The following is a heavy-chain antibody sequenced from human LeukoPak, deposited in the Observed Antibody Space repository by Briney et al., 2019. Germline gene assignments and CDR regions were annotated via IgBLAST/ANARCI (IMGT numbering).Heavy chain of an antibody. V-gene: IGHV4-39*07. CDR1: GGSISSSSYY. CDR3: ARDLKDAFDI. J-gene: IGHJ3*02. CDR2: IYYSGST. Sequence: SETLSLTCTVSGGSISSSSYYWGWIRQPPGKGLEWIGSIYYSGSTYYNPSLKSRVTISVDTSKNQFSLKLSSVTAADTAVYYCARDLKDAFDIWGQGTMVTVSS.